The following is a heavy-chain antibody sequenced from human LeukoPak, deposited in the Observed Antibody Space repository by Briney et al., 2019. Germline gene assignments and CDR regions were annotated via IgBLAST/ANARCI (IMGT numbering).Heavy chain of an antibody. D-gene: IGHD3-3*01. V-gene: IGHV3-9*03. Sequence: GGSLRLSCAASGFTFDDYAMHWVRQAPGKGLEWVSGISWNSGSIGYADSVKGRFTISRDNAKNSLYLQMNSLRAEDMALYYCAKGLHYDFWSGYYIRGRGTLVTVSS. CDR1: GFTFDDYA. J-gene: IGHJ4*02. CDR3: AKGLHYDFWSGYYI. CDR2: ISWNSGSI.